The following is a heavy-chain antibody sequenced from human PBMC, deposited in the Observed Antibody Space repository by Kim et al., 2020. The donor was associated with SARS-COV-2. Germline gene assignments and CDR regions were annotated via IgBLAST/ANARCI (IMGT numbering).Heavy chain of an antibody. D-gene: IGHD6-13*01. CDR3: ARLSAAPTVY. Sequence: YSADSVKGRFTITRDNAKNSLYLQMNSLRDEDTAVYYCARLSAAPTVYWGQGTLVTVSS. V-gene: IGHV3-48*02. J-gene: IGHJ4*02.